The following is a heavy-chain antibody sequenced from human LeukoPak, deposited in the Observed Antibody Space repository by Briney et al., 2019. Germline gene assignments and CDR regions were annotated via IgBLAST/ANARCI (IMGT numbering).Heavy chain of an antibody. V-gene: IGHV4-34*01. Sequence: KPSETLSLTCAVYGGSFSGYYWSWIRQPPGKGLEWIGEINHSGSTNYNPSLKSRVTISVDTSKNQFSLKLSSVTAADTAVYYCARGLGYYDSSYIWFDPWGQGTLVTVSS. CDR2: INHSGST. J-gene: IGHJ5*02. CDR1: GGSFSGYY. D-gene: IGHD3-22*01. CDR3: ARGLGYYDSSYIWFDP.